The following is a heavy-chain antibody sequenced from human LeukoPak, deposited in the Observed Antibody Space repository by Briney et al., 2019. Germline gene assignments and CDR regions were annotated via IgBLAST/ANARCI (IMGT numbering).Heavy chain of an antibody. V-gene: IGHV3-74*01. CDR2: SNPGGSSI. J-gene: IGHJ4*02. Sequence: GRSLRLSCAPSGFTLCSYWMHAVRPVPGGGLVWVARSNPGGSSITYADSVKGRFTISRDNAKNTLYLQMDSLRAEDTGVYYCARSNQADDYWGQGTLVTVSS. D-gene: IGHD1-14*01. CDR1: GFTLCSYW. CDR3: ARSNQADDY.